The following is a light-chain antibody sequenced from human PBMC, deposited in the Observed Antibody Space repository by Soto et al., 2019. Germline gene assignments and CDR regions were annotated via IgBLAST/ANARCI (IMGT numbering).Light chain of an antibody. CDR2: GAS. CDR3: QQYGSSPYT. J-gene: IGKJ2*01. CDR1: QSVSSSY. V-gene: IGKV3-20*01. Sequence: EMVLTQSPGTLSFSPGERATLSCSASQSVSSSYLAWDQQKPAQAPRLLIFGASSRASGIPDRYSGSGSGTDFTLTISRLAPEDFAVYYCQQYGSSPYTFGQGTKLEIK.